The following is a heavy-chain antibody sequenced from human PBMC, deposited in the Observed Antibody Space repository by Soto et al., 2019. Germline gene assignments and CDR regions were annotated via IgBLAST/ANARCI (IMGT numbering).Heavy chain of an antibody. CDR2: IHPGDSDT. J-gene: IGHJ4*02. D-gene: IGHD3-9*01. Sequence: GESLKISCQGSGYSFTNYWVGWVRQIPGRGLEWMGIIHPGDSDTRYSPFFQGQVTISADKSISTAYLQWSSLKASDTAMYYCARGAERTVPPTVQRHLDWGCGHWGQGAPVTVSS. V-gene: IGHV5-51*01. CDR1: GYSFTNYW. CDR3: ARGAERTVPPTVQRHLDWGCGH.